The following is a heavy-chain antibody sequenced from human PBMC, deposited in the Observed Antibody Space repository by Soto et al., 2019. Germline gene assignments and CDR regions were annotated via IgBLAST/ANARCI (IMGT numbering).Heavy chain of an antibody. J-gene: IGHJ4*02. CDR2: IYWDDDK. V-gene: IGHV2-5*02. CDR1: GFSLTSRPMG. CDR3: AHRLGGYTWNDGYLDY. Sequence: QITLKESGPPLVTPTQTLTLTCSFSGFSLTSRPMGVGWMRQPPGQALEWLAVIYWDDDKRYSPALRSRPTITKDTSKDHVVLTVTNMDPVDTATYSCAHRLGGYTWNDGYLDYWGQGILVTVSS. D-gene: IGHD1-20*01.